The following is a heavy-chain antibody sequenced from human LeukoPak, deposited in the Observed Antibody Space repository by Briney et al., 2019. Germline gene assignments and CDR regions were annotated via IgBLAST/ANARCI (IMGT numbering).Heavy chain of an antibody. J-gene: IGHJ2*01. CDR1: GLSFSNYD. V-gene: IGHV3-30-3*02. D-gene: IGHD6-19*01. CDR3: AKIHATGWYDWFFDL. CDR2: ISKDGGNT. Sequence: GRSLTLSCAASGLSFSNYDMHWVRQAPGKGLEWVAVISKDGGNTHYADSVKCRFTVSRDDSKNTLYLQMNSVRSDDTAVYHCAKIHATGWYDWFFDLWGRGSQVTVSS.